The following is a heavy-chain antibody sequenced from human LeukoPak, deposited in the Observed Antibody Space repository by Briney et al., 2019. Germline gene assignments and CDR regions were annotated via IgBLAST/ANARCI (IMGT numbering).Heavy chain of an antibody. CDR2: INPSGGST. J-gene: IGHJ6*02. Sequence: ASVKVSCKASGYTFTSYYMHWVRQAPGQGLECMGIINPSGGSTSYAQKFQGRVTMTRDTSTSTVYMELSSLRSEDTAVYYCARPEVATAYYYYYGMDVWGQGTTVTVSS. CDR1: GYTFTSYY. V-gene: IGHV1-46*01. D-gene: IGHD5-12*01. CDR3: ARPEVATAYYYYYGMDV.